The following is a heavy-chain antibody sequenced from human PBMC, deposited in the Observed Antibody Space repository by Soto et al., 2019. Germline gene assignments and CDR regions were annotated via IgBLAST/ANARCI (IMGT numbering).Heavy chain of an antibody. D-gene: IGHD2-2*01. CDR3: ARDGFPVVVPAAMGAFDI. CDR2: IWYDGSNK. J-gene: IGHJ3*02. V-gene: IGHV3-33*01. Sequence: QVQLVESGGGVVQPGRSLRLSCAASGFTFSSYGMHWVRQAPGKGLEWVAVIWYDGSNKYYADSVKGRFTISRDNSKNTLYLQMNSLRAEDTAVYYCARDGFPVVVPAAMGAFDIWGQGTMVTVSS. CDR1: GFTFSSYG.